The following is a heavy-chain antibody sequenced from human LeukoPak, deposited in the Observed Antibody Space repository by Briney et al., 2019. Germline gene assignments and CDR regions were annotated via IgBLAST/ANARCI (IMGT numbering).Heavy chain of an antibody. CDR3: ARATAYSIAAFDY. CDR2: ISSSSSYI. J-gene: IGHJ4*02. CDR1: GFTFSSYS. V-gene: IGHV3-21*01. D-gene: IGHD6-13*01. Sequence: GGSLRLSCAASGFTFSSYSMNWVRRAPGKGLEWVSSISSSSSYIYYADSVKGRFTISRDNAKNSLYLQMNSLRAEDTAVYYCARATAYSIAAFDYWGQGTLVTVSS.